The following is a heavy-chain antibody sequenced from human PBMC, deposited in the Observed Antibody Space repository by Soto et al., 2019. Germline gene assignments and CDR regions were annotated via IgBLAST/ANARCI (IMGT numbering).Heavy chain of an antibody. CDR1: GFTFSSYS. J-gene: IGHJ6*02. CDR2: ISSSSSYI. D-gene: IGHD6-13*01. V-gene: IGHV3-21*01. Sequence: GGSLRLSCAASGFTFSSYSMNWVRQAPGKGLEWVSSISSSSSYIYYADSVKGRFTISRDNAKNSLYLQMNSLRAEDTAVYYCARDHWTAAADPYGYYGMDVWGQGTTVTVSS. CDR3: ARDHWTAAADPYGYYGMDV.